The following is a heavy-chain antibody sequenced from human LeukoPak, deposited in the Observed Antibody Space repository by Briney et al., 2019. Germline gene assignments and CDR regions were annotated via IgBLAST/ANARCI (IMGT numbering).Heavy chain of an antibody. Sequence: SETLSLTYTVSGDSISSSSYYWGWIRQPPGKGLEWIGTIYYSGSTYYNPSLESRVTISIDTSKNQFSLKLNSVTAADTAVYYCARVLPQWLARYYFDYWGQGSLVTVSS. D-gene: IGHD6-19*01. CDR3: ARVLPQWLARYYFDY. V-gene: IGHV4-39*01. J-gene: IGHJ4*02. CDR1: GDSISSSSYY. CDR2: IYYSGST.